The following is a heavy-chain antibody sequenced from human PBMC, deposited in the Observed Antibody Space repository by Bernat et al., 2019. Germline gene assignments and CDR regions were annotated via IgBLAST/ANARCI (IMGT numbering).Heavy chain of an antibody. J-gene: IGHJ6*02. CDR2: INPNSGGT. CDR3: AREYGDPNYYYYGMDV. V-gene: IGHV1-2*04. Sequence: QVQLVQSGAEVKKPGASVKVSCKASGYTFTCYYMHWVRQAPGQGLEWMGWINPNSGGTNYAQKFQGWVTMTRDTSISTAYMELSRLRSDDTAVYYCAREYGDPNYYYYGMDVWGQGTTVTVSS. CDR1: GYTFTCYY. D-gene: IGHD4-17*01.